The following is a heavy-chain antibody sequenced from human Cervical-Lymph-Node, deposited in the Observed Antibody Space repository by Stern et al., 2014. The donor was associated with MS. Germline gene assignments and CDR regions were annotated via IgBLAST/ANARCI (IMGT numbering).Heavy chain of an antibody. CDR3: ARDSHRPYYYDSSGYYH. CDR1: GGTFSSYA. J-gene: IGHJ5*02. V-gene: IGHV1-69*12. Sequence: QDQLVQSGAEVKKPGSSVKVSCKASGGTFSSYAISWVRQAPGQGLEWMGGIIPIFGTANYAQKFQGRVTITADESTSTAYMELSSLRSEDTAVYYCARDSHRPYYYDSSGYYHWGQGTLVTVSS. CDR2: IIPIFGTA. D-gene: IGHD3-22*01.